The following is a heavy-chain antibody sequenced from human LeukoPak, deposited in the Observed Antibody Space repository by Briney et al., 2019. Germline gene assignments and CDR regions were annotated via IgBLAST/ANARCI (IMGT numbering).Heavy chain of an antibody. CDR1: GFTFSSYA. CDR3: AKDPGWLDP. Sequence: GGSLRLSCAASGFTFSSYAMSWVRLAPGKGLEWVSSISSSSSYIYYADSVKGRFTISRDNAKNSLYLQMNSLRAEDTAVYYCAKDPGWLDPWGQGTLVTVSS. V-gene: IGHV3-21*04. J-gene: IGHJ5*02. CDR2: ISSSSSYI.